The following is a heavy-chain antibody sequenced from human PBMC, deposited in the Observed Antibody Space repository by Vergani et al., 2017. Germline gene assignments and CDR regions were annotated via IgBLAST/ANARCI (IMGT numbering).Heavy chain of an antibody. CDR1: GGTFSSYA. Sequence: QVQLVQSGAEVKKPGSSVKVSCKASGGTFSSYAISWVRQAPGQGLEWMGGIIPIFGTANYAQKFQGRVTITADESTSTAYMELSSLRSEDTAVHDCARDGLEGAVRFDAFDIWGQGTMVTVSS. CDR2: IIPIFGTA. J-gene: IGHJ3*02. V-gene: IGHV1-69*12. CDR3: ARDGLEGAVRFDAFDI. D-gene: IGHD1-26*01.